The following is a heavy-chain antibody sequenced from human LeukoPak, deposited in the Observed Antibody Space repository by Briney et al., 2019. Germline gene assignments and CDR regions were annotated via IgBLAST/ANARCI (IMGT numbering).Heavy chain of an antibody. J-gene: IGHJ3*02. Sequence: GGSLRLSCVASGFTFNKHHMNWVRQAPGNGLEWVSSISSSSVYTHYADSVKGRFTISRDNGKNSLYLQMHSLRAEDTALYYCARDALRDDAFDIWGQGALVTVSS. CDR3: ARDALRDDAFDI. V-gene: IGHV3-21*04. CDR1: GFTFNKHH. CDR2: ISSSSVYT.